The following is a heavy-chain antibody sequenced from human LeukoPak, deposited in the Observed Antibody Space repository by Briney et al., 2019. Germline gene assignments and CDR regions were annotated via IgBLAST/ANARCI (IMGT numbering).Heavy chain of an antibody. V-gene: IGHV4-59*01. CDR2: VYYSGST. D-gene: IGHD4-17*01. CDR3: ARDGAMTTVTSGTFDI. Sequence: PSETLSLTCTVSGGSISRYYWSWIRQPPGKGLEWIGYVYYSGSTNYNPSLKSRVTISVDTSKNQFSLKVTSVTAADTAVYYCARDGAMTTVTSGTFDIWGQGTMVTVSS. J-gene: IGHJ3*02. CDR1: GGSISRYY.